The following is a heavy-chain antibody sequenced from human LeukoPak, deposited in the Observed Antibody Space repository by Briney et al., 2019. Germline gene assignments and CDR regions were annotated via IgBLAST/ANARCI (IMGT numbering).Heavy chain of an antibody. CDR3: SKGGSYSRLEYFHH. J-gene: IGHJ1*01. D-gene: IGHD1-26*01. CDR2: IGWNSGNI. V-gene: IGHV3-9*01. CDR1: GFTFDDYA. Sequence: GRSLRLSCAASGFTFDDYAMHWVRQAPGKGLEWVSGIGWNSGNIGYADSVKGRFTISRDNAKNSLFLQMNSLRAEDTALYYCSKGGSYSRLEYFHHWGQGTLVTVSS.